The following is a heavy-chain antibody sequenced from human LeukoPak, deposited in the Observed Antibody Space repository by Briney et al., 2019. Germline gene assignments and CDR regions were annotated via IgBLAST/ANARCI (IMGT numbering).Heavy chain of an antibody. J-gene: IGHJ4*02. CDR3: AKFFAPSGGASGWTWAIDY. CDR2: ISGSGGTI. V-gene: IGHV3-23*01. Sequence: GGSLRLSCAASGFTFSSFVMSWVRQAPGKGLEWVSAISGSGGTIYSADSAKGRYTISRDNFKNTLYLQMNSLRVEDSALYYCAKFFAPSGGASGWTWAIDYWGQGTLVTVSS. D-gene: IGHD6-25*01. CDR1: GFTFSSFV.